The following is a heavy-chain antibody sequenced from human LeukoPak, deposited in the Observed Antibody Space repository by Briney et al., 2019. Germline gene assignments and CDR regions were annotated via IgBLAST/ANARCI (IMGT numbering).Heavy chain of an antibody. Sequence: SETLSLTCTVSGGSISSYYWSWIRQPPGKGLEWIGSIYYSGSTNYNPSLNSRVTISVDTSKNRFSLKLSSVTAADTAVYYCARVGYDILTGYLYYFDYWGQGTLVTVSS. J-gene: IGHJ4*02. CDR3: ARVGYDILTGYLYYFDY. V-gene: IGHV4-59*01. D-gene: IGHD3-9*01. CDR2: IYYSGST. CDR1: GGSISSYY.